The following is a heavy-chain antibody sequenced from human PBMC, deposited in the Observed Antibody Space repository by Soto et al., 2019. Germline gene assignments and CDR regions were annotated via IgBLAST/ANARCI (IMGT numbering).Heavy chain of an antibody. CDR2: VNPAGSAS. Sequence: EVQLVESGGGLVQPGGSLRLSCVGSGFTFSNYWMHWVRQVPGKGPVWVSGVNPAGSASSYADFVKGRFTVSRDNAKNTLYLKMNSLSADDTAVYYCATGGYSYGLGYWGQGTLVTVSS. D-gene: IGHD5-18*01. CDR3: ATGGYSYGLGY. V-gene: IGHV3-74*01. J-gene: IGHJ4*02. CDR1: GFTFSNYW.